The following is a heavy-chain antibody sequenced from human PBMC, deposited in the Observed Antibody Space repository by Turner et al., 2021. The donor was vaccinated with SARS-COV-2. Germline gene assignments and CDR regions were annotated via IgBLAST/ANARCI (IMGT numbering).Heavy chain of an antibody. Sequence: EVQLVESGGGLVQPGRSLRLSCTASGFTFGDYAMNWVRQAPGKGLEWVGFMRSKAYGGKTKYAASVKGRFTISRDDSKSIAYLQMNSLKTEDTAVYYCTRVKYCSGGSCYGYYFDYWGQGTLVTVSS. J-gene: IGHJ4*02. CDR2: MRSKAYGGKT. D-gene: IGHD2-15*01. CDR1: GFTFGDYA. CDR3: TRVKYCSGGSCYGYYFDY. V-gene: IGHV3-49*04.